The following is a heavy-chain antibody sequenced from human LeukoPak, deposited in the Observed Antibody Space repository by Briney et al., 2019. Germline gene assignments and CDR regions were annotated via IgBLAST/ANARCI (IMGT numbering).Heavy chain of an antibody. D-gene: IGHD6-19*01. CDR3: AKDLHSSGWYPDYFDY. CDR2: ISGSGGST. Sequence: GGSLRLSCAASGFTFSSYGMSWVRQAPGKGLEWVSAISGSGGSTYYADSVKGRFTISRDNSKNTLYLQMNSLRAEDTAVYYCAKDLHSSGWYPDYFDYWGQGTLVTVSS. J-gene: IGHJ4*02. CDR1: GFTFSSYG. V-gene: IGHV3-23*01.